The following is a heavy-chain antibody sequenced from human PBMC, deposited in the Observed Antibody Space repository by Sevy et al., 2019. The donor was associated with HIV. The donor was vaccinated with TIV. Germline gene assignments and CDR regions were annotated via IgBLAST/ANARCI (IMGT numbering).Heavy chain of an antibody. CDR2: ISSDGGNK. CDR3: TKESLRGTYIRGDFDH. D-gene: IGHD3-10*02. Sequence: GGSLRLSCSAFGFTFQTFGMHWVRQAPGKGQEWLAVISSDGGNKNYADSVKGRFTISRDNSKNLLFLQMNSLIPNDTAVYFCTKESLRGTYIRGDFDHWGQGTLVTVSS. V-gene: IGHV3-30*18. CDR1: GFTFQTFG. J-gene: IGHJ4*02.